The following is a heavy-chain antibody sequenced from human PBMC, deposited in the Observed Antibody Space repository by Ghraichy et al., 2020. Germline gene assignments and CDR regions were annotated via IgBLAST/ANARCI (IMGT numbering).Heavy chain of an antibody. CDR1: GFTFSNAW. CDR2: IKSKTDGGTT. V-gene: IGHV3-15*01. Sequence: GGSLRLSCAASGFTFSNAWMSWVRQAPGKGLEWVGRIKSKTDGGTTDYAAPVKGRFTISRDDSKNTLYLQMNSLKTEDTAVYYCTTVVAVAEVGWGFDYWGQGTLVTVSS. CDR3: TTVVAVAEVGWGFDY. D-gene: IGHD6-19*01. J-gene: IGHJ4*02.